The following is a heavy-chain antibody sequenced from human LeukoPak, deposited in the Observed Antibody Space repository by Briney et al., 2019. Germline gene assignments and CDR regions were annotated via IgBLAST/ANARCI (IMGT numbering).Heavy chain of an antibody. V-gene: IGHV1-2*02. D-gene: IGHD2-15*01. CDR1: GYTFTGYY. J-gene: IGHJ6*02. CDR2: INPNSGGT. CDR3: ARETCSGGSCYSWYRTNPYGMDV. Sequence: WASEKVSCKASGYTFTGYYMHWVRQAPGQGLEWMGWINPNSGGTNYAQKFQGRVTMTRDTSISTAYMELSRLRSDDTAVYYCARETCSGGSCYSWYRTNPYGMDVWGQGTTVTVSS.